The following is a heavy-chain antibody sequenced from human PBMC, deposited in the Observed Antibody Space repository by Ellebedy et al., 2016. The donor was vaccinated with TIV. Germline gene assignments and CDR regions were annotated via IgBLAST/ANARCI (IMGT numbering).Heavy chain of an antibody. CDR1: GYTFTDYY. Sequence: ASVKVSCXASGYTFTDYYVHWVRQAPGQGLELMAWMHPNNGDTHYAQKFQGRVTVTTDTSITTAYMELSSLRFDDTAVYYCAKDLMGSYDYWGQGTLVTVSS. CDR3: AKDLMGSYDY. D-gene: IGHD3-10*01. J-gene: IGHJ4*02. CDR2: MHPNNGDT. V-gene: IGHV1-2*02.